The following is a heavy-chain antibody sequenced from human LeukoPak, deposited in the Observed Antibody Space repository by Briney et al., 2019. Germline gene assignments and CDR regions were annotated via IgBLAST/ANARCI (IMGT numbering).Heavy chain of an antibody. CDR1: GFTFSSYS. D-gene: IGHD3-3*01. CDR3: ARDHGYDFWSGHQTGDYMDV. Sequence: PGGSLRLSCAASGFTFSSYSMNWVRQAPGKGLEWVSSISSSSSYIYYADSVKGRFTISRDNAKNSLYLQMNSLRAEDTAVYYCARDHGYDFWSGHQTGDYMDVWGKGTTVTVSS. J-gene: IGHJ6*03. CDR2: ISSSSSYI. V-gene: IGHV3-21*01.